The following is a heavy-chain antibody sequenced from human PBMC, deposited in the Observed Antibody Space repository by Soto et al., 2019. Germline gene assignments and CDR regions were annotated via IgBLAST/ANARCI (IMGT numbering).Heavy chain of an antibody. CDR2: VYFSGST. J-gene: IGHJ4*02. V-gene: IGHV4-39*01. CDR1: GGSISSSNYY. CDR3: ARQLWLPDS. D-gene: IGHD6-19*01. Sequence: PSETLSLTCTVTGGSISSSNYYWGWIRQPPGKGLEWIGSVYFSGSTYYNPSLKSRVTISVDTSKNQFSLNLSSVTAADTAVYYCARQLWLPDSWGQGTLVTVSS.